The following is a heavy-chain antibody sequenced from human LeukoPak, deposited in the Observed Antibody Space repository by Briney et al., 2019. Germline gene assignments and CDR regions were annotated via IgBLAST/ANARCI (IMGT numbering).Heavy chain of an antibody. CDR3: ARQTVGGWFREFYRPHSVDY. V-gene: IGHV4-39*01. Sequence: SETLSPTYTVSGASISSSSYYSGWIREPPWKGLEWIGSIYYSESTLFNPFLKHRATTPVGTSKTHLALKLSSVTAADTAVYYCARQTVGGWFREFYRPHSVDYWGQGTLVTVSS. CDR2: IYYSEST. CDR1: GASISSSSYY. D-gene: IGHD3-10*01. J-gene: IGHJ4*02.